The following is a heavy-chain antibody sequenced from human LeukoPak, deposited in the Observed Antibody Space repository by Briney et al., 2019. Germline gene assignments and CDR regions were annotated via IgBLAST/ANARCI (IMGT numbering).Heavy chain of an antibody. CDR3: ARASSGSFDY. CDR1: GYTFTSYA. D-gene: IGHD3-22*01. J-gene: IGHJ4*02. Sequence: GASVKVSCKASGYTFTSYAMHWVRQAPGQRLEWMGWINAGNGKTEYSQEFQGRVTITRDTSASTAYMELSSLRSEDMAVYYCARASSGSFDYWGQGTLVTVSS. CDR2: INAGNGKT. V-gene: IGHV1-3*03.